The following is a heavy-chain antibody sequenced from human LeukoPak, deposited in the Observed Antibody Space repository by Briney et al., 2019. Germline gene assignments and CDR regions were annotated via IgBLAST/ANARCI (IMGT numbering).Heavy chain of an antibody. J-gene: IGHJ5*02. CDR3: ARSPKGLYYYDSSGYLMEPWFDP. D-gene: IGHD3-22*01. Sequence: SETLSLTCTVSGGSISSYYWSWIRQPPGKGLEWIGYIYYSGSTNYNPSLKSRVTISVDTSKNQFSLKLSSVTAADTAVYYCARSPKGLYYYDSSGYLMEPWFDPWGQGTLVTVSS. CDR2: IYYSGST. CDR1: GGSISSYY. V-gene: IGHV4-59*01.